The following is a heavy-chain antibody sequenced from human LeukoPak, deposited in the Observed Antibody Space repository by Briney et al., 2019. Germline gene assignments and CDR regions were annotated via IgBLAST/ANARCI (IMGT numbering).Heavy chain of an antibody. CDR3: ATELIVVVSTGPSDY. D-gene: IGHD3-22*01. CDR1: GYTVTELS. Sequence: ASVKVSCKVSGYTVTELSMHWVRQAPGKGLEWMGGFDPEDGETIYAQKFQGRVTMTEDTSTDTAYMELSSLRSEDTAVYYCATELIVVVSTGPSDYWGQGTLVTVSS. V-gene: IGHV1-24*01. CDR2: FDPEDGET. J-gene: IGHJ4*02.